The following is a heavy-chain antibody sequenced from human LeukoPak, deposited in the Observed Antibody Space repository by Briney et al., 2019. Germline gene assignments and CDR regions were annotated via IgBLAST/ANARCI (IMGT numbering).Heavy chain of an antibody. D-gene: IGHD2-2*01. J-gene: IGHJ6*03. V-gene: IGHV3-64*01. CDR1: GFTFSSYA. CDR3: ARAAGRKYQLLSLRYYYYMDV. CDR2: ISSNGGST. Sequence: PGGSLRLSCAASGFTFSSYAMHWVRQAPGKGLEYVSAISSNGGSTYYANSVKGRFTISRDNSKNTLYLQMGSLRAEDMAVYYCARAAGRKYQLLSLRYYYYMDVWGKGTTVTVSS.